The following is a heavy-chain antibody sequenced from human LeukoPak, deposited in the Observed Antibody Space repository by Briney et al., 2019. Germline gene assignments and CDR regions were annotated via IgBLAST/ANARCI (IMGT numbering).Heavy chain of an antibody. Sequence: ASVKVSCKASGYTFTDYYMHWVRQAPGQGLEWMGWINPNSGVTGYAQNFQGRVTMTRDTSISTAYMELTWLSSDDTAVYYCARERSNGGLRLDFWGQGTLVTASS. V-gene: IGHV1-2*02. J-gene: IGHJ4*02. CDR1: GYTFTDYY. CDR2: INPNSGVT. D-gene: IGHD3-16*01. CDR3: ARERSNGGLRLDF.